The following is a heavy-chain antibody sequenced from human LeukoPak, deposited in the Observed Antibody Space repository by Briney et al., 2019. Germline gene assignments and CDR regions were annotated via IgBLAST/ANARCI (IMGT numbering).Heavy chain of an antibody. CDR2: INSDGINT. Sequence: PGGSLRLSCAASGFTFSNYWMHWVRQAPGKGLVWVSRINSDGINTSYADSVKGRFTISRDNAKNTLNLQMNSLRAEDTAVYYCARDKSYFGSGNYHYFDSWGQGALVIVSS. V-gene: IGHV3-74*01. CDR1: GFTFSNYW. CDR3: ARDKSYFGSGNYHYFDS. J-gene: IGHJ4*02. D-gene: IGHD3-10*01.